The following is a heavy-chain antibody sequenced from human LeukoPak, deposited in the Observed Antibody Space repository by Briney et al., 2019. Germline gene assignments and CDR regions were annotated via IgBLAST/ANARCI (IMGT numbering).Heavy chain of an antibody. CDR1: GFTFSSYG. Sequence: GGSLRLSCAASGFTFSSYGMSWVRQAPGKGLEWVSAISGSGGSTYYADSVKGRFTISRDNSKNTLYLQMNSLRAEDTATYYCARDQGGGTSYWGQGTLVTVSS. V-gene: IGHV3-23*01. J-gene: IGHJ4*02. CDR3: ARDQGGGTSY. CDR2: ISGSGGST. D-gene: IGHD2-15*01.